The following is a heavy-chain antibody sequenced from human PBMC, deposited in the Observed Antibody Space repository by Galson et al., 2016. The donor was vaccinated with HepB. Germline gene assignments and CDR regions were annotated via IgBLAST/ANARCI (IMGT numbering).Heavy chain of an antibody. D-gene: IGHD3-10*01. V-gene: IGHV4-39*07. J-gene: IGHJ4*02. CDR1: GGSISSSNYY. Sequence: EPLSLTCTVSGGSISSSNYYWGWIRQPPGKGLEWIGNIYYSGSTYYNPSLKSRVTMSVDTSKNQFSLRMSSVTAADTAVYYCAPFRPKFGGYFFNYWGQGTLVTVSS. CDR2: IYYSGST. CDR3: APFRPKFGGYFFNY.